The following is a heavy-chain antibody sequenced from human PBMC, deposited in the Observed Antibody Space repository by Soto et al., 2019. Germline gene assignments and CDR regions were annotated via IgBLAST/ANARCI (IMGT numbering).Heavy chain of an antibody. CDR3: VSRTPDTYYSSGLVGSLRFDY. Sequence: GGSLRLSCSASGFTFSSYAMHWVRQAPGKGLEYVSAISSNGGSTYYADSVKGRFTISRDNSKNTLYLQMSSLRAEDTAVYYCVSRTPDTYYSSGLVGSLRFDYWGQGTLVTVSS. CDR2: ISSNGGST. J-gene: IGHJ4*02. D-gene: IGHD6-19*01. CDR1: GFTFSSYA. V-gene: IGHV3-64D*08.